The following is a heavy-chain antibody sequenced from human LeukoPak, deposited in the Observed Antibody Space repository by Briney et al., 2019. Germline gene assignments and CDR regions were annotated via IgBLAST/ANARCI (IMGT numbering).Heavy chain of an antibody. J-gene: IGHJ4*02. V-gene: IGHV1-69*04. Sequence: SVKVSCKASGGTFSSYAISWVRQAPGQGLEWMGRIIPILGIANYAQKFQGRVTITADKSTSTAYMELSSLRSEDTAVYYCARSGAGSGSPFDYWGQGTLVTVSS. CDR3: ARSGAGSGSPFDY. D-gene: IGHD3-10*01. CDR1: GGTFSSYA. CDR2: IIPILGIA.